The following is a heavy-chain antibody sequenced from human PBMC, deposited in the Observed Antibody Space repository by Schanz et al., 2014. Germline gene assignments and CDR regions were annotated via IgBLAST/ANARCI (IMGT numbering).Heavy chain of an antibody. Sequence: QVQLVESGGGVVQFGRSLRLSCAASGFAFSVYGLHWVRQAPGKGLEWVALISNDGSIKYYADSVKGRFTISRDNSKNTLYLHMNTLRSEDTAVYYCAKDSTHIDIVLVPTAIDYWGQGTLVTVSS. CDR1: GFAFSVYG. CDR2: ISNDGSIK. J-gene: IGHJ4*02. V-gene: IGHV3-30*06. D-gene: IGHD2-2*01. CDR3: AKDSTHIDIVLVPTAIDY.